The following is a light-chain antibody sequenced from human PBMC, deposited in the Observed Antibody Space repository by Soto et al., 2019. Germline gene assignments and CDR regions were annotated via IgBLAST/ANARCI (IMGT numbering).Light chain of an antibody. Sequence: DIRMTQSPSTLSASVGDRVTITCRASQSISSWLAWYQQKPGEAPKLLIYEGSTLARGVPSRFSGSGSGTEFPLTISSLQPDDFATFYCQQYNTYSRTFGQGTKVEV. J-gene: IGKJ1*01. CDR1: QSISSW. CDR2: EGS. CDR3: QQYNTYSRT. V-gene: IGKV1-5*03.